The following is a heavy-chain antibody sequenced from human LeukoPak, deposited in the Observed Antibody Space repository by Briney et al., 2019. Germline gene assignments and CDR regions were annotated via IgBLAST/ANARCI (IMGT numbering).Heavy chain of an antibody. V-gene: IGHV1-69*04. Sequence: SVKVSCKASGGTFSSYTISWVRQAPGQGVEWMGTIIPILGIANYAQKFQGRVTITADKSTSTAYMELSSLRSEDTAVYYCARDTGYCSSTSCLNWFDPWGQGTLVTVSS. CDR3: ARDTGYCSSTSCLNWFDP. J-gene: IGHJ5*02. CDR1: GGTFSSYT. D-gene: IGHD2-2*01. CDR2: IIPILGIA.